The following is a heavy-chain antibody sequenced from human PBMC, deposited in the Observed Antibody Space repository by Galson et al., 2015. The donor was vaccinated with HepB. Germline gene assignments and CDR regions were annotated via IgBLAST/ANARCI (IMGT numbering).Heavy chain of an antibody. D-gene: IGHD2-2*01. J-gene: IGHJ4*02. CDR2: INPSGGST. CDR3: ARELLPAAIQGFFDY. Sequence: SVKVSCKASGYTFTSYYMHWVRQAPGQGLEWMGIINPSGGSTSYAQKFQGRVTMTRDTSTSTVYMELSSLRSEDTAVYYCARELLPAAIQGFFDYWGQGTLVTVSS. CDR1: GYTFTSYY. V-gene: IGHV1-46*01.